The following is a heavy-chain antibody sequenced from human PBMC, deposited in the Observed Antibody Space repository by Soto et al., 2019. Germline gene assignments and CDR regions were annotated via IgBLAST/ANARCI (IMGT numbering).Heavy chain of an antibody. D-gene: IGHD2-2*01. CDR3: ARENGHCTDACNRGAFDI. Sequence: VQVVESGGGLVKPGGSLRLSCAASGFTFSEYSFLWVRQAPGKGLEWLSFIANGDNHIFYSDSVKGRFTIARDNAKNSVSLQLNSLRADDSAVYYCARENGHCTDACNRGAFDIWGQGTMVTVSS. J-gene: IGHJ3*02. CDR1: GFTFSEYS. CDR2: IANGDNHI. V-gene: IGHV3-21*01.